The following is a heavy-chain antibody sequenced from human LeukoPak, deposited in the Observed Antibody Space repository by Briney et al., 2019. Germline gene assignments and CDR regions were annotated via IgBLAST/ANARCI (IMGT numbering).Heavy chain of an antibody. CDR1: GFTFSNYN. J-gene: IGHJ3*02. D-gene: IGHD3-22*01. Sequence: PGGSLRLSCAASGFTFSNYNMHWVRQAPGEGLEWVAVIAYDGSNEYYIDSVKGRFTISRDNSKSTLYLQMNSLRAEDTAVYYSAIYYDSSGYETMNAFDIWGQGTMVTVSS. CDR2: IAYDGSNE. CDR3: AIYYDSSGYETMNAFDI. V-gene: IGHV3-30-3*01.